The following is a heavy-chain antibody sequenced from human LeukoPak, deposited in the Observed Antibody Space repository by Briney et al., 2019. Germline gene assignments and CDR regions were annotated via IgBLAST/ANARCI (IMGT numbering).Heavy chain of an antibody. CDR3: ASGYSYGKVDY. CDR1: GFTFSSYE. J-gene: IGHJ4*02. V-gene: IGHV3-48*03. Sequence: GGSLRLSCAASGFTFSSYEMNWVRQAPGKGLEWVSYISSSGSTIYYADSVRGRFTISRDNAKNSLYLQMNSLRAENTAVYYCASGYSYGKVDYWGQGTLVTVSS. CDR2: ISSSGSTI. D-gene: IGHD5-18*01.